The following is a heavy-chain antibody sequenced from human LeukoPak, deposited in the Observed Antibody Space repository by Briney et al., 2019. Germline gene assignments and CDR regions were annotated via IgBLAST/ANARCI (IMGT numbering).Heavy chain of an antibody. D-gene: IGHD6-13*01. CDR3: ANARLAAAGP. CDR2: IRYDGSNK. CDR1: GFTFSSYG. J-gene: IGHJ5*02. V-gene: IGHV3-30*02. Sequence: SGGSLRLSCAASGFTFSSYGMHWVRQAPGKGLEWAAFIRYDGSNKYYADSVKGRFTISRDNSKNTLYLQMNSLRAEDTAVYYCANARLAAAGPWGQGTLVTVSS.